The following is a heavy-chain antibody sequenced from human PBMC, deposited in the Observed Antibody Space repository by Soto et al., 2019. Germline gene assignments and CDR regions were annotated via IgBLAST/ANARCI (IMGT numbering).Heavy chain of an antibody. Sequence: ASVKVSCKASGYTFTSYGISWVRPAPGQGLEWMGWISAYNGNTNYAQKLQGRVTMTTDTSTSTAYMELRSLRSDDTAVYYCARESSGYSSGWYIGSAYYYGMDVWGQGTTVTVSS. J-gene: IGHJ6*02. CDR2: ISAYNGNT. V-gene: IGHV1-18*01. CDR3: ARESSGYSSGWYIGSAYYYGMDV. CDR1: GYTFTSYG. D-gene: IGHD6-19*01.